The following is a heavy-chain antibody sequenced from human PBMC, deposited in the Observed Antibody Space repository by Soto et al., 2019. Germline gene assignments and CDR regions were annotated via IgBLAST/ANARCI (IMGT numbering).Heavy chain of an antibody. Sequence: GGSLRLSCAASGFTFSSYGMHWVRQAPGKGLEWVAVISYDGSNKYYADSVKGRFTISRDNSKNTLYLQMNSLRVEDTALYYCARETCRGFYFDYWGQGTLVTVSS. CDR2: ISYDGSNK. J-gene: IGHJ4*02. V-gene: IGHV3-30*03. CDR3: ARETCRGFYFDY. CDR1: GFTFSSYG.